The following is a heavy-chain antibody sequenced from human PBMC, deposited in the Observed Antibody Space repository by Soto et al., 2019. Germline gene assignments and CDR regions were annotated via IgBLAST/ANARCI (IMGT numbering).Heavy chain of an antibody. Sequence: GGSLRLSCVGSAVILTNSAMHWVRQAPGKGLEWVAVVSSDGSLKYYADSVEGRFTISRDSSKNTLYLQMNSLRPEDTAVYYCTREGPSSLTSYFDYWGQGTLVTVSS. CDR3: TREGPSSLTSYFDY. J-gene: IGHJ4*02. CDR2: VSSDGSLK. D-gene: IGHD2-2*01. V-gene: IGHV3-30*04. CDR1: AVILTNSA.